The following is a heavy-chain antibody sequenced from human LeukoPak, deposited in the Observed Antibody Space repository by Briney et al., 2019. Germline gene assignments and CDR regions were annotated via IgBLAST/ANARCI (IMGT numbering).Heavy chain of an antibody. CDR3: ANYDSDSSGGYYFDH. V-gene: IGHV3-7*02. CDR1: GFTFSSYW. CDR2: IKQDGSKQ. D-gene: IGHD6-19*01. J-gene: IGHJ4*02. Sequence: QPGGSLRLSCTASGFTFSSYWMSWVRQAPGKGLEWVANIKQDGSKQYYVDSVKGRFTISRDNAKNSLYLQMNSLRAEDTAMYYCANYDSDSSGGYYFDHWGQGTLVTVSS.